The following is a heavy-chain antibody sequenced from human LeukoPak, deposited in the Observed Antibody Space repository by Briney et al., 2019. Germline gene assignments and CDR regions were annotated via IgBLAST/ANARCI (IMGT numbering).Heavy chain of an antibody. J-gene: IGHJ6*04. Sequence: VGSLRLSCAASRFTLRSAWTHAVREAPGKGLGWVSRITREGSSTIYAESVKGRFNTSRDNAKDTLYLEMDSLRDDDTAVYYCARDPGYESWSPFWGGMDVWGNGTTVIVSS. CDR2: ITREGSST. CDR3: ARDPGYESWSPFWGGMDV. D-gene: IGHD3-16*01. CDR1: RFTLRSAW. V-gene: IGHV3-74*01.